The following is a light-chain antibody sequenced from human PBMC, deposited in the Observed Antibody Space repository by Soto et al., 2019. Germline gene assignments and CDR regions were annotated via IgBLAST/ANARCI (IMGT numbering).Light chain of an antibody. CDR2: DAS. J-gene: IGKJ4*01. Sequence: DIQMTQSPSTLSASVGDRVTITCRASLSISSWLAWYQQKPGKAPKLLIYDASSLESGVPSRFSGSGCGSEFTLTISSLQPDDFATYYCQQYNSYSRALTFGGGTKV. V-gene: IGKV1-5*01. CDR1: LSISSW. CDR3: QQYNSYSRALT.